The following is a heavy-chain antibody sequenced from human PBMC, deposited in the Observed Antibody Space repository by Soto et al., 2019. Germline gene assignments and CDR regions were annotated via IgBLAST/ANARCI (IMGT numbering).Heavy chain of an antibody. CDR2: IFSNDAK. J-gene: IGHJ4*02. Sequence: SGPTLVNPTETLTLTCTVSGFALSQSTVGVSWIRQPPGKALEWLAHIFSNDAKSYSTPLKTRLTISKDTSKSQVVLTMTDMNPVQKTADYCARAQWYYNVGSYPFDYWGQGTKVTVSP. D-gene: IGHD3-16*02. CDR1: GFALSQSTVG. V-gene: IGHV2-26*01. CDR3: ARAQWYYNVGSYPFDY.